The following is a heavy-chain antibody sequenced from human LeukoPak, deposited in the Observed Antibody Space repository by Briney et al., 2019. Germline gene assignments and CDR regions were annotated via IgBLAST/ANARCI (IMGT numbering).Heavy chain of an antibody. CDR1: GESFSGYY. CDR3: ARGYDYLFDY. J-gene: IGHJ4*02. CDR2: IYYSGST. Sequence: KPSETLSLTCAVYGESFSGYYWSWIRQPPGKGLEWIGYIYYSGSTYYNPSLKSRVTISVDTSKNQFSLKLSSVTAADTAVYYCARGYDYLFDYWGQGTLVTVSS. V-gene: IGHV4-34*09. D-gene: IGHD5-12*01.